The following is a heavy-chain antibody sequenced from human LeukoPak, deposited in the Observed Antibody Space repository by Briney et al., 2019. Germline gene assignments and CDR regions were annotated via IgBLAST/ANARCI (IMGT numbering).Heavy chain of an antibody. Sequence: GGSLRLSCVASGFTFNTYAMTWVRQASGKGLEWVSAIGDSGRSTYYAGSVKGRFTISRDNSKNTLYLQMNSLRPEDTAVYYCARGGASSKYLDPWGQGILVTVSS. CDR2: IGDSGRST. CDR3: ARGGASSKYLDP. V-gene: IGHV3-23*01. CDR1: GFTFNTYA. D-gene: IGHD2-2*02. J-gene: IGHJ5*02.